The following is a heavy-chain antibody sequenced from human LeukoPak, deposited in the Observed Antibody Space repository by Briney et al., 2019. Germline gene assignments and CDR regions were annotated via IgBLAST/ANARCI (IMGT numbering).Heavy chain of an antibody. CDR1: GFSFSSSI. V-gene: IGHV3-48*04. Sequence: GGCLRLSCAGSGFSFSSSIMNWVRQAPGKGLEWIAYISASSGTIYYADSVKGRFTISRDNARNSLYLQMNSLRAEDTAVYYCARDPKPDYWGQGTLVTVSS. CDR3: ARDPKPDY. CDR2: ISASSGTI. J-gene: IGHJ4*02. D-gene: IGHD1-14*01.